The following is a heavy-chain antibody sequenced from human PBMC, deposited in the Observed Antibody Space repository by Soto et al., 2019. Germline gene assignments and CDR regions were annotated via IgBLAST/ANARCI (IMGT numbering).Heavy chain of an antibody. D-gene: IGHD4-17*01. Sequence: SVKVSCKASGGTFSSYTISWVRQAPGQGLEWMGRIIPILGIANYAQKFQGRVTITADKSTSTAYMELSSLRSEDTAVYYCATLTTDESNYYYGMDVWGQGTTVTVSS. CDR3: ATLTTDESNYYYGMDV. CDR1: GGTFSSYT. V-gene: IGHV1-69*02. CDR2: IIPILGIA. J-gene: IGHJ6*02.